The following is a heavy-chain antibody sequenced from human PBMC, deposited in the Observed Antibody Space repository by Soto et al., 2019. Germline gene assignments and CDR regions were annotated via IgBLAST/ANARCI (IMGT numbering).Heavy chain of an antibody. J-gene: IGHJ5*02. D-gene: IGHD3-22*01. Sequence: ASVKVSCKASGGTFSSYAISWLRQAPGQGLEWMGGIIPIFGTADYAQKFQGRVTITADESTSTAYMELSSLRSEDTAVYYCARAYYYDSSGDAWFDPWGQGTLVTVSS. CDR3: ARAYYYDSSGDAWFDP. CDR2: IIPIFGTA. V-gene: IGHV1-69*13. CDR1: GGTFSSYA.